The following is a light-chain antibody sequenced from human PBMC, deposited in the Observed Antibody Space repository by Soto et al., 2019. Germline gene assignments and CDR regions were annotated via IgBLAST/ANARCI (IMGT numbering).Light chain of an antibody. CDR2: EVT. V-gene: IGLV2-8*01. CDR1: SSDVGGYNY. Sequence: QSALTQPPSASGSPGQSVTISCTGTSSDVGGYNYVSWYQQYPGRAPKLMIYEVTKRPSGVPDRFSGSKSGNTAPLTVSGLQAEDEADYYCSSYAASNNFYFVFGGGTKVTVL. J-gene: IGLJ3*02. CDR3: SSYAASNNFYFV.